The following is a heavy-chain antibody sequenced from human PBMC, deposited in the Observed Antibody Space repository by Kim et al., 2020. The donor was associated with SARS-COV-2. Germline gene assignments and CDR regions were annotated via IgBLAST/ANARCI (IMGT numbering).Heavy chain of an antibody. V-gene: IGHV5-51*01. CDR1: GYSFTSYW. J-gene: IGHJ6*03. CDR3: ARLGGGYCSSTSCLAYYYYMDV. D-gene: IGHD2-2*01. CDR2: IYPGDSDT. Sequence: GESLKISCKGSGYSFTSYWIGWVRQMPGKGLEWMGIIYPGDSDTRYSPSFQGQVTISADKSISTAYLQWSSLKASDTAMYYCARLGGGYCSSTSCLAYYYYMDVWGKGTTVTVSS.